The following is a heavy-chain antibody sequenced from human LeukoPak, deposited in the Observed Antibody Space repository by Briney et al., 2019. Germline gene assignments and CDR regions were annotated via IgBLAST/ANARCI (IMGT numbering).Heavy chain of an antibody. V-gene: IGHV3-30*18. CDR3: AKNSATTYYDFWSGYYYGMDV. CDR1: GFTFSSHG. CDR2: ISYDGSNK. Sequence: GGSLRPSCAASGFTFSSHGMHWVRQAPGKGLEWVAVISYDGSNKYYADSVKGRFTISRDNSKNTLYLQMNSLRAEDTAVYYCAKNSATTYYDFWSGYYYGMDVWGQGTTVTVSS. J-gene: IGHJ6*02. D-gene: IGHD3-3*01.